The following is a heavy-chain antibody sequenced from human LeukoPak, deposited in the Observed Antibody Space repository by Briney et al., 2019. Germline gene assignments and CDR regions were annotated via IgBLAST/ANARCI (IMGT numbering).Heavy chain of an antibody. CDR3: ARGEWELPFDY. CDR1: GYTFTDYY. V-gene: IGHV1-2*02. CDR2: INPNSGGT. Sequence: ASVKVSCKASGYTFTDYYMHWVRQAPGQGLEWMGWINPNSGGTNYAQKFQGRVTMTRDTSISTTYMELSRLTSDDTAVYYCARGEWELPFDYWGQGTLVTVSS. D-gene: IGHD1-26*01. J-gene: IGHJ4*02.